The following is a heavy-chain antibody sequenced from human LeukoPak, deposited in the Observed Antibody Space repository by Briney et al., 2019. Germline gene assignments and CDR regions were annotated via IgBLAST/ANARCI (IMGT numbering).Heavy chain of an antibody. Sequence: PSETLPLICSVAGGSISSYYWSCFRQPPGKGLEGSGYTYYSGSTNYNPSLNSRGTISVDTSKNHFSLTLSSVPAADTPVYYCARRTGYSGGWYDYWGQGTLVTASS. CDR3: ARRTGYSGGWYDY. D-gene: IGHD6-19*01. CDR1: GGSISSYY. CDR2: TYYSGST. V-gene: IGHV4-59*08. J-gene: IGHJ4*02.